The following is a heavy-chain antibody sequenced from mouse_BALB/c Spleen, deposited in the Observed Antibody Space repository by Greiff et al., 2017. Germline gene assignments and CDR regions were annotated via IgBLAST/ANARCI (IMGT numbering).Heavy chain of an antibody. D-gene: IGHD1-1*01. J-gene: IGHJ4*01. V-gene: IGHV1-9*01. Sequence: VQLQQSGAELMKPGASVKISCKATGYTFSSYWIEWVKQRPGHGLEWIGEILPGSGSTNYNEKFKGKATFTADTSSNTAYMQLSSLTSEDSAVYYCARWSITTVVEDAMDYWGQGTSVTVSS. CDR1: GYTFSSYW. CDR3: ARWSITTVVEDAMDY. CDR2: ILPGSGST.